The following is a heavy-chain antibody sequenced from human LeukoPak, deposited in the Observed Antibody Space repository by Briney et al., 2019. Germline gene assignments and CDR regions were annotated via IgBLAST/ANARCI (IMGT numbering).Heavy chain of an antibody. J-gene: IGHJ4*02. Sequence: GGSLRLSCAASGLTFSDSYMSWIRQAPGKGLEWVSYISGGGNTIKYADSVKGRFTISRDNARNSLYLQMNSLRAEDTAVYYCATASLYFDNWGQGTLVTVSS. CDR3: ATASLYFDN. CDR2: ISGGGNTI. CDR1: GLTFSDSY. V-gene: IGHV3-11*04.